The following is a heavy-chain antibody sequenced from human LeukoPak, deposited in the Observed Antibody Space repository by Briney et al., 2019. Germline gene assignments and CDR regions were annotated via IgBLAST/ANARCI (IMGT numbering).Heavy chain of an antibody. V-gene: IGHV3-30-3*01. J-gene: IGHJ4*02. CDR3: ARDDIVLMVYASTY. CDR1: GFTFSSYA. D-gene: IGHD2-8*01. CDR2: ISYDGSNK. Sequence: GGSLRLSCAASGFTFSSYAMHWVRQAPGKGLEWVAVISYDGSNKYYADSVKGRFTISRDNSKNTLYLQMNSLRAGDTAVYYCARDDIVLMVYASTYWGQGTLVTVSS.